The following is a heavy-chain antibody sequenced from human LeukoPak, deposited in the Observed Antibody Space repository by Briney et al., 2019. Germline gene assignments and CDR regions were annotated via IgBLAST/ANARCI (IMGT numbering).Heavy chain of an antibody. CDR3: ARDNTSYDSSGYYLDY. V-gene: IGHV1-69*05. CDR1: GYTFTSYA. CDR2: IIPIFGTA. J-gene: IGHJ4*02. D-gene: IGHD3-22*01. Sequence: ASVKVSCKASGYTFTSYAISWVRQAPGQGLEWMGGIIPIFGTANYAQKFQGRVTITTDESTSTAYMELSSLRSEDTAVYYCARDNTSYDSSGYYLDYWGQGTLVTVSS.